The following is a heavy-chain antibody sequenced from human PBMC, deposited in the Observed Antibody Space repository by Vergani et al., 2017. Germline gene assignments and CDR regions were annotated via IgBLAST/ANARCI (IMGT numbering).Heavy chain of an antibody. V-gene: IGHV3-30*02. Sequence: VQLLESGGDLVQPGGSLRLSCAASRFTFSNFAMSWVRQAPGKGLEWVASIRSDESRRYYGDSMEGPFTISRDNSKNTLYLQMKSLRPEDTAVYYCAKEGGGYCSGGTCYPEYWGQGTLVIVSS. D-gene: IGHD2-15*01. J-gene: IGHJ4*02. CDR1: RFTFSNFA. CDR3: AKEGGGYCSGGTCYPEY. CDR2: IRSDESRR.